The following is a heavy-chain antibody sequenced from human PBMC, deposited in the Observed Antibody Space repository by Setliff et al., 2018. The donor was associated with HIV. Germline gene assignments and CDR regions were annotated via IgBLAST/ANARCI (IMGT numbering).Heavy chain of an antibody. CDR2: IYYSGST. D-gene: IGHD1-26*01. J-gene: IGHJ4*02. CDR3: ARPVEMANREFDY. V-gene: IGHV4-39*01. CDR1: GGSISDSRYY. Sequence: SEPLSLTCTVSGGSISDSRYYWGWIRQPPGKGLEWIGNIYYSGSTYYNPSLKSRVTISVDTSKNQFSLKLSSVTAADTAVYYCARPVEMANREFDYWGQGTLVTVSS.